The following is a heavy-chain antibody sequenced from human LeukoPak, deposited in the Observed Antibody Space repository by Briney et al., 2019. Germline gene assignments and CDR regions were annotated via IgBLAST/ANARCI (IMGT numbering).Heavy chain of an antibody. J-gene: IGHJ3*02. CDR2: INPSGGST. CDR1: GYTFTSYY. D-gene: IGHD1-1*01. V-gene: IGHV1-46*01. CDR3: ARDTTLDAFDI. Sequence: ASVKVSCKASGYTFTSYYMHWVRQAPGQGLEWMGIINPSGGSTSYAQKFQGRVTMTRDTSTSTVYKELSSLRSEDTAVYYCARDTTLDAFDIWGQGTMVTVSS.